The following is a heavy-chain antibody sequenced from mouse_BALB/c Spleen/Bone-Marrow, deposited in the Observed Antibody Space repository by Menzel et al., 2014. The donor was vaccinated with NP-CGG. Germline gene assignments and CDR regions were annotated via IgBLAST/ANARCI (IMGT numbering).Heavy chain of an antibody. D-gene: IGHD2-4*01. CDR2: IDPANGNT. V-gene: IGHV14-3*02. J-gene: IGHJ2*01. Sequence: VQLQQSGAELVKPGASVKLSCTASGFNIKDTYMHWVKQRPEQGLEWIGRIDPANGNTKYDPKFQGKATITADTSSNTAYLQLSSLTSEDTAVYYCASYDYGYSFDYWGQGTTLTVSS. CDR3: ASYDYGYSFDY. CDR1: GFNIKDTY.